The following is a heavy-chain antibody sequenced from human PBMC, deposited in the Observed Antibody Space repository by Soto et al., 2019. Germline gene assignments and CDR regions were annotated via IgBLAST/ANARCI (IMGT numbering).Heavy chain of an antibody. D-gene: IGHD2-15*01. J-gene: IGHJ6*02. CDR2: FDPEDGET. V-gene: IGHV1-24*01. CDR3: AIRYCSGGSCPYGMDV. Sequence: QVQLVQSGAEVKKPGASVKVSCKVSGYTLTELSMHWVRQAPGKGLEWMGGFDPEDGETIYAQKFQGRVTMTEDTSTNQAYMEVGSLGSEDTAVDYCAIRYCSGGSCPYGMDVWGQGTTVTVSS. CDR1: GYTLTELS.